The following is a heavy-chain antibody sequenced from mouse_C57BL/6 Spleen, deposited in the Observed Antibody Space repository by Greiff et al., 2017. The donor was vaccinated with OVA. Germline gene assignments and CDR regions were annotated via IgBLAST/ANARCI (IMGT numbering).Heavy chain of an antibody. CDR2: INTRSGNT. V-gene: IGHV1-81*01. D-gene: IGHD2-3*01. J-gene: IGHJ4*01. CDR1: GFTFTSYG. Sequence: VKLMESGAELVRPGASLKLSCTASGFTFTSYGISWVRQSTGQGLEWVGEINTRSGNTYYNDKFKGKATLTADKSSSTAYMKLRSLTSEDSAVYFCARSDEDYAMDYWGQGTSVTVSS. CDR3: ARSDEDYAMDY.